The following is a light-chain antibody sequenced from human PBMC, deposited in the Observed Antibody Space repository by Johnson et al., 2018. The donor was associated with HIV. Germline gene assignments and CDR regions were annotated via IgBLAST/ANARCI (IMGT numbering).Light chain of an antibody. CDR3: GPWDTSLRVGF. CDR1: SSNIGNNY. CDR2: DNN. Sequence: QAVLTQPPSVSAAPGQRVTISCSGTSSNIGNNYVSWYQQLPGTAPKLLIYDNNQRPSGIPDRFSGSKSGTSATLSITGLQTGDEADYYCGPWDTSLRVGFFGTGTKVTVL. J-gene: IGLJ1*01. V-gene: IGLV1-51*01.